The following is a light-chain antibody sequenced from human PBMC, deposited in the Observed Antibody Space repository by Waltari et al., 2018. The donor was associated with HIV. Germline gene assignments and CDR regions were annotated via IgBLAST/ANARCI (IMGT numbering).Light chain of an antibody. CDR1: SNVIGISNL. J-gene: IGLJ2*01. CDR2: DVD. V-gene: IGLV2-23*02. Sequence: QSALSQPASVSGSPGQSITISCSGTSNVIGISNLVPWYQHHPGKAPKLIIFDVDKRPSGISDRFSGSKSGYTASLTISGLRTEDEADYFCCSKSTIYFGVLFGGGTTLTVL. CDR3: CSKSTIYFGVL.